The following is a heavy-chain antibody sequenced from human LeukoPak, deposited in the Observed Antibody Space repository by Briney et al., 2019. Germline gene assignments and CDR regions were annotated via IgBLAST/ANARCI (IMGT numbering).Heavy chain of an antibody. J-gene: IGHJ6*03. CDR3: ARVPAVNYYYYMDV. D-gene: IGHD2-2*01. CDR1: GGSISSYY. CDR2: IYYSGST. V-gene: IGHV4-59*01. Sequence: KSSETLSLTCTVSGGSISSYYWSWIRQPPGKGLEWIGYIYYSGSTNYNPSLKSRVTISVDTSKNRFSLKLSSVTAADTAVYYCARVPAVNYYYYMDVWGKGTTVTVSS.